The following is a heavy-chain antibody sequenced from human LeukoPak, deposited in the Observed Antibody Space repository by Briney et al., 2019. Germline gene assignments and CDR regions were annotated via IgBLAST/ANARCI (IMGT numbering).Heavy chain of an antibody. V-gene: IGHV3-33*01. CDR3: ARAEPGLFDY. Sequence: GGSLRLPCVASGFTFSRCGMHWVRQAPGKGLEWVAVIYSDGRNAYYADSVEGRFTISRDNSKNTLYPQMNSLRAEDTAVYYCARAEPGLFDYWGLGTLVTVSS. CDR2: IYSDGRNA. J-gene: IGHJ4*02. CDR1: GFTFSRCG.